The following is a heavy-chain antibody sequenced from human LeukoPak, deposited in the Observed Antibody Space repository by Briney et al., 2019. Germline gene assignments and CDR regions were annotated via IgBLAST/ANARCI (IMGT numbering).Heavy chain of an antibody. Sequence: GGSLRLSCAASGFTFSSYSMNWVRQAPGKGLEWVSYISSSSSTIYCADSVKGRFTISRDNAKNSLYLQMNSLRAEDTAVYYCARSHRSSGYYGDAFDIWGQGTMVTVSS. J-gene: IGHJ3*02. CDR2: ISSSSSTI. CDR1: GFTFSSYS. D-gene: IGHD3-22*01. CDR3: ARSHRSSGYYGDAFDI. V-gene: IGHV3-48*01.